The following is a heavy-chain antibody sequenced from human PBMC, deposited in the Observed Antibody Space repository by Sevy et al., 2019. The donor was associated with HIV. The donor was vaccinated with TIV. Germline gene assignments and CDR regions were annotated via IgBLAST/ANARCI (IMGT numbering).Heavy chain of an antibody. Sequence: GGSLRLSCAASGFTFSSYGMHWVRQSPGKGLEWVAVIWYDGSNNYYADSVKGRFTISRDNSKNTLYLQMNGLRGEDTAVYYCARDGLSSGWLFDSWGQGTLVTVSS. J-gene: IGHJ4*02. CDR3: ARDGLSSGWLFDS. D-gene: IGHD6-19*01. V-gene: IGHV3-33*01. CDR1: GFTFSSYG. CDR2: IWYDGSNN.